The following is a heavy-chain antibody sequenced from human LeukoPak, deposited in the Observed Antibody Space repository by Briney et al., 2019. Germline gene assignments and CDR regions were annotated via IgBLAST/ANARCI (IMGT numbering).Heavy chain of an antibody. CDR3: AREGIWGIAAAGHFDY. CDR2: IYYSGST. D-gene: IGHD6-13*01. V-gene: IGHV4-59*12. Sequence: SETLSLTCTVSGGSISSYYWSWIRQPPGKGLEWIGYIYYSGSTNYNPSLKSRVTISVDTSKNQFSLKLSSVTAADTAVYYCAREGIWGIAAAGHFDYWGQGTLVTVSS. J-gene: IGHJ4*02. CDR1: GGSISSYY.